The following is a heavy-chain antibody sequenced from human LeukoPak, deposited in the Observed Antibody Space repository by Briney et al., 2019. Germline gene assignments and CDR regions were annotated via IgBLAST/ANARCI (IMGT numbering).Heavy chain of an antibody. CDR2: ISYDGSNK. Sequence: GGSLRLSCAASGFTFSSYAVHWVRQAPGKGLEWVAVISYDGSNKYYADSVKGRFTISRDNSKNTLYLQMNSLRAEDTAVYYCAKDAAAAPFDYWGQGTLVTVSS. CDR1: GFTFSSYA. CDR3: AKDAAAAPFDY. V-gene: IGHV3-30-3*01. J-gene: IGHJ4*02. D-gene: IGHD6-13*01.